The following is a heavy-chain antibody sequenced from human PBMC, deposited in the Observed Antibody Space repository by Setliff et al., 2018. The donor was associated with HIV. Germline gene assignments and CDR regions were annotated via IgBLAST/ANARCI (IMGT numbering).Heavy chain of an antibody. J-gene: IGHJ4*02. Sequence: ASVKVSCKSSGYTFTAYYLHWVRQAPGQGLGWMGWINPNSGDTAYAQKFQGRVTMTRVTSISTAYMELTRLTSDDTAVYYCARVTVSGRGLHFWGQGTLVTVSS. D-gene: IGHD4-4*01. CDR3: ARVTVSGRGLHF. CDR2: INPNSGDT. V-gene: IGHV1-2*02. CDR1: GYTFTAYY.